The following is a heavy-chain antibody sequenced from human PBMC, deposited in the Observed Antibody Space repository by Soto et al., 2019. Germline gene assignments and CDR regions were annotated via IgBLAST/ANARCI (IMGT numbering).Heavy chain of an antibody. V-gene: IGHV1-69*12. D-gene: IGHD1-1*01. CDR2: IMPVFPTP. CDR3: ARDKDRLQLGGNYYYILDV. CDR1: GGTFSTSA. Sequence: QVQLVQSGAEVKKPGSSVKVSCKASGGTFSTSAISWVRQAPGQGLEWVGGIMPVFPTPDYAKNFQGRVTITADESTTTAYLELTSLRADDPAVYYCARDKDRLQLGGNYYYILDVWGQGPGITVSS. J-gene: IGHJ6*02.